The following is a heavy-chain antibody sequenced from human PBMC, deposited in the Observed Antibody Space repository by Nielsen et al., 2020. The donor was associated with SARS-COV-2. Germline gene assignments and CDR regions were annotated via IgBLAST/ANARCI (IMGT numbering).Heavy chain of an antibody. Sequence: SETLSLTCTVSGGSISSGGYYWSWIRQHPGKGLEWIGYIYYSGSTYYNLSLKSRVTISVDKSKNQFSLKLSSVTAADTAVYYCARRNSRGRTSSSSSPGYYYYGMDVWGQGTTVTVSS. J-gene: IGHJ6*02. CDR1: GGSISSGGYY. D-gene: IGHD6-6*01. CDR3: ARRNSRGRTSSSSSPGYYYYGMDV. CDR2: IYYSGST. V-gene: IGHV4-31*03.